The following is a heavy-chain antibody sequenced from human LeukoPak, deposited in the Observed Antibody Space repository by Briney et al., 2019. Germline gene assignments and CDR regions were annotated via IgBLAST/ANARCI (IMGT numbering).Heavy chain of an antibody. D-gene: IGHD1-26*01. J-gene: IGHJ4*02. CDR3: AIGERELKY. Sequence: ASVKVSCKASGNTSSSYDINWVRQATGQGLEWMGWMNPNSGNTGYVQKFQGRVTMTRNTSIRTVYMELSSLRSEDTAVYYCAIGERELKYWGQGTLVTVSS. CDR1: GNTSSSYD. CDR2: MNPNSGNT. V-gene: IGHV1-8*01.